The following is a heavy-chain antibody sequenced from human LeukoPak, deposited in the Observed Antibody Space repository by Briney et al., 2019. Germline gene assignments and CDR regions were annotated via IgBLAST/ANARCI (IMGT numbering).Heavy chain of an antibody. D-gene: IGHD6-19*01. J-gene: IGHJ4*02. CDR3: ATDWGEIEPGMAVEDY. CDR1: GFTFSSYA. CDR2: ISYDGSNK. Sequence: GGSLRLSCAASGFTFSSYAMHWVRQAPGKGLEGGAVISYDGSNKYYVDSVKGRFTISRDNSKNTLYLQMNSLRAEDTAVYYCATDWGEIEPGMAVEDYWGQGTLVTVSS. V-gene: IGHV3-30-3*01.